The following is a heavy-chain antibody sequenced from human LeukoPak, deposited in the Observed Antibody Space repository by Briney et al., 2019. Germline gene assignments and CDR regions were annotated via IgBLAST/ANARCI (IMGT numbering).Heavy chain of an antibody. J-gene: IGHJ4*02. CDR1: GGSISSGGYF. CDR2: IYYSGNT. Sequence: SETLSLTCGVSGGSISSGGYFWSWIRQPQGKGLEWIGYIYYSGNTYYNPSLKSRVTISADTSKNQFSLSLRSVTAADTAVYCCARGALLWFGAKMEYYFNYWGQGTPLTVSS. D-gene: IGHD3-10*01. V-gene: IGHV4-30-4*07. CDR3: ARGALLWFGAKMEYYFNY.